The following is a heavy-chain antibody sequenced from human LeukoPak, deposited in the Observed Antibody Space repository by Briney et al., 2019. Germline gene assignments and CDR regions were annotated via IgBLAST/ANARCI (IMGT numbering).Heavy chain of an antibody. D-gene: IGHD6-13*01. CDR3: ARDRIAAAGTLDY. Sequence: ASVKVSCTASGYTFTSYAMHWVRQAPGQRLEWMGWINAGNGNTKYSQKFQGRVTITRDTSASTAYMELSSLRSEDTAVYYCARDRIAAAGTLDYWGQGTLVTVSS. CDR2: INAGNGNT. V-gene: IGHV1-3*01. CDR1: GYTFTSYA. J-gene: IGHJ4*02.